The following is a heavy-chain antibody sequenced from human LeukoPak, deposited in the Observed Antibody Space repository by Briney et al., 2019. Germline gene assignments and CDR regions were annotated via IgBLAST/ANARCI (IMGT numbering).Heavy chain of an antibody. CDR3: AKGDHSKSPGGGSFQH. CDR2: ISSSDDTT. V-gene: IGHV3-23*01. CDR1: GFTFSSYA. Sequence: GGSLRLSCAASGFTFSSYAMSWVRQAPGKGLEWVSGISSSDDTTYYADSVKGRFTISRDNFKSTLYLQVNSLRAEDTAVYYCAKGDHSKSPGGGSFQHWGQGTLVTVSS. D-gene: IGHD1-26*01. J-gene: IGHJ1*01.